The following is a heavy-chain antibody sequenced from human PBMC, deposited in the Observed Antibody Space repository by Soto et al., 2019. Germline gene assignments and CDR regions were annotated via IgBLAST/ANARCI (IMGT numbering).Heavy chain of an antibody. V-gene: IGHV3-33*01. CDR1: GFTFSSYG. CDR2: IWYDGSNK. J-gene: IGHJ5*02. D-gene: IGHD3-10*01. Sequence: GGSLRLSCAASGFTFSSYGMHWVRQAPGKGLEWVAVIWYDGSNKYYADSVKGRFTISRDNSKNTLYLQMNSLRAEDTAVYYCARAKWFGELFRIDWFDPWGQGTLVTVSS. CDR3: ARAKWFGELFRIDWFDP.